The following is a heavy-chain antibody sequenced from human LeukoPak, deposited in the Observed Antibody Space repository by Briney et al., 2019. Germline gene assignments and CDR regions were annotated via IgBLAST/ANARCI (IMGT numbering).Heavy chain of an antibody. CDR2: ISGYNGNT. CDR1: GYTFTSYY. J-gene: IGHJ4*02. D-gene: IGHD4-11*01. Sequence: ASVKVSCKASGYTFTSYYMHWVRQAPGQGLEWMGWISGYNGNTNYAQKLQGRVTMTTDTSTSTAYMELRSLRSDDTAVYYCARYSGFMTTVTPLGYWGQGTLVTVSS. CDR3: ARYSGFMTTVTPLGY. V-gene: IGHV1-18*04.